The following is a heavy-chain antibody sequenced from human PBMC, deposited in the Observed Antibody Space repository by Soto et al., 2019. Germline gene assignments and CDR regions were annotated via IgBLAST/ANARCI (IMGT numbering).Heavy chain of an antibody. J-gene: IGHJ3*02. Sequence: QVQLQESGPGLVKPSETLSLTCTVSGGSISSYYWSWIRQPPGKGLEWIGYIYYSGSTNYNPSLKGRGTISVDTSKNQFSLKRSSVTAAETAVYYCAREGYSSSGDAWGAFDIWGQGTMVTVSS. V-gene: IGHV4-59*01. CDR3: AREGYSSSGDAWGAFDI. CDR1: GGSISSYY. D-gene: IGHD6-13*01. CDR2: IYYSGST.